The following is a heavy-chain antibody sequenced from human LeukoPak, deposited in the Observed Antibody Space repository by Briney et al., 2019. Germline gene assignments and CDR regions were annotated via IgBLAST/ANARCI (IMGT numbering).Heavy chain of an antibody. CDR1: GGSFSGYY. V-gene: IGHV4-34*01. J-gene: IGHJ6*02. Sequence: SETLSLTCAVYGGSFSGYYWSWIRQPPGKGLEWIGEINHSGSTNYNPSLKSRVTISVDTSKNQFSLKLSSVTAADTAVYYCARDGMVRGAYGMDVWGQGTTVTVSS. CDR3: ARDGMVRGAYGMDV. D-gene: IGHD3-10*01. CDR2: INHSGST.